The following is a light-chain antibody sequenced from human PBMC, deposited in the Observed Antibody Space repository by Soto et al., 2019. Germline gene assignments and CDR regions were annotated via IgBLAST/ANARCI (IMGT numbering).Light chain of an antibody. CDR3: QQYGSSAYT. CDR1: QSLLEGSNNKDY. CDR2: WAS. V-gene: IGKV4-1*01. Sequence: DIVMTQSPDSLTVSLGERATINCKSSQSLLEGSNNKDYLAWYQQKPGQPPKLLIYWASTRESGVPDRYSGSGSGTDFTLTISSLQAEDFAVYYCQQYGSSAYTFGQGTKLEIK. J-gene: IGKJ2*01.